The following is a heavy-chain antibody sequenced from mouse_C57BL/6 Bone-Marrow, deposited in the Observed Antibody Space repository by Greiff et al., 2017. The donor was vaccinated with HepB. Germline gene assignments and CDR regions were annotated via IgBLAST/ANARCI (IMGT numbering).Heavy chain of an antibody. CDR2: ISYDGSN. CDR3: ARGKGPGYFYAMDY. J-gene: IGHJ4*01. CDR1: GYSITSGYY. Sequence: VQLQQSGPGLVKPSQSLSLTCSVTGYSITSGYYWNWIRQFPGNKLEWMGYISYDGSNNYNPSLKNRISITRDTSKNQFFLKLNSVTTEDTATYYCARGKGPGYFYAMDYWGQGTSVTVSS. V-gene: IGHV3-6*01. D-gene: IGHD3-2*02.